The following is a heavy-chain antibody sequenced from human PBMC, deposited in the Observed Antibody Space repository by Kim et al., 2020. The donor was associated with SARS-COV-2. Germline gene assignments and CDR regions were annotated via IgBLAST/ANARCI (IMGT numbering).Heavy chain of an antibody. V-gene: IGHV3-11*04. D-gene: IGHD1-7*01. J-gene: IGHJ4*02. CDR2: ISGNGRTI. Sequence: GGSLRLSCAASGFTFSDYYMSWIRQAPGKGLEWVSYISGNGRTIYYTDSVKGRFTISRDNSKNSLYLQMNSLRAEDTALYYCARDLKTNNGDWGQGTLVTVSS. CDR1: GFTFSDYY. CDR3: ARDLKTNNGD.